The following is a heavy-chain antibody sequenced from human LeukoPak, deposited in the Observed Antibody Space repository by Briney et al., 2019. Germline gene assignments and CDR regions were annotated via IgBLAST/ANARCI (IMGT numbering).Heavy chain of an antibody. D-gene: IGHD3-3*01. CDR1: GTSISSGDYY. CDR3: ARGVYNFWSGYPQNWFVP. Sequence: SETLSLTCTVSGTSISSGDYYWSWIRQPPGTGLEWIGYISYSGSTYYKPSLKSRLTISIDTSKNQFSLKLSSVTAADTAVYYCARGVYNFWSGYPQNWFVPWGQGILVTVSS. J-gene: IGHJ5*02. V-gene: IGHV4-30-4*08. CDR2: ISYSGST.